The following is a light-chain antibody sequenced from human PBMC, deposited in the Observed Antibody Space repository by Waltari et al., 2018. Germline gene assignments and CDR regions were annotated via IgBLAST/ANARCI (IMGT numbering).Light chain of an antibody. CDR3: QQYTDYPFT. V-gene: IGKV1-16*02. CDR1: QGISNH. Sequence: DIQMTQSPSSLSASVGDRVTITSRASQGISNHLAWFQQKPGKAPKSLIYGASSLQSGVSSKFSGSGSGTDFTLTINSLQSEDFATYYCQQYTDYPFTFGPGTKVDIK. CDR2: GAS. J-gene: IGKJ3*01.